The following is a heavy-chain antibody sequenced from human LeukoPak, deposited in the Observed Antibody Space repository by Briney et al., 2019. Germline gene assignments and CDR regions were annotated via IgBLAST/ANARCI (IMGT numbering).Heavy chain of an antibody. V-gene: IGHV4-59*01. D-gene: IGHD3-22*01. CDR1: YGSMSTYY. J-gene: IGHJ4*02. Sequence: ASETLSLTCTVSYGSMSTYYWSWIRQPPGKGLEWIGYIYYSGSTNYNPSLKSRVTISVDTSKNQFSLKLSSVTAADTAVYYCARGRSDFWSGYLNYYDSSGYYYVDYWGQGTLVTVSS. CDR2: IYYSGST. CDR3: ARGRSDFWSGYLNYYDSSGYYYVDY.